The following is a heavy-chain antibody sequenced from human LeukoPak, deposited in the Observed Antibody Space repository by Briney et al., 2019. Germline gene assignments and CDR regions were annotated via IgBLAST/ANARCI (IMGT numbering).Heavy chain of an antibody. Sequence: SETLSLTCTVSGGSISSSSYYWGWIRQPPGKGLEWIGRIYTSGSTNYNPSLKSRVTMSVDTSKNQFSLKLSSVTAADTAVYYCASSLHPPGFDPWGQGTLVTVSS. J-gene: IGHJ5*02. CDR3: ASSLHPPGFDP. V-gene: IGHV4-61*05. CDR2: IYTSGST. CDR1: GGSISSSSYY. D-gene: IGHD3-16*01.